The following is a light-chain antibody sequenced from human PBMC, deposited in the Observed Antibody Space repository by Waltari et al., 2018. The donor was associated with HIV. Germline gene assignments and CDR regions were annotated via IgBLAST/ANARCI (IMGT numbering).Light chain of an antibody. V-gene: IGLV2-8*01. CDR3: SSSVGSNNYV. CDR2: EVT. J-gene: IGLJ1*01. Sequence: QSALTQPPSASGSTGPSVTISCTGTSSDVGGSQFVSWYQQHPGKAPKVMIYEVTKRPSGVPDRFSGSRSGNTASLTVSGLQAEDEADYYCSSSVGSNNYVFGTGTKVTVL. CDR1: SSDVGGSQF.